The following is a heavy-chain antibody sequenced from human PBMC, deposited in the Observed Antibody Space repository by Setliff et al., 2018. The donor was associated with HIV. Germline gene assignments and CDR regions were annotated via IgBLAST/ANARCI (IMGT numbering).Heavy chain of an antibody. V-gene: IGHV4-59*11. D-gene: IGHD2-21*01. CDR1: GGSISSHS. CDR2: LSYTGST. Sequence: SETLSLTCTVSGGSISSHSWSWIRQPPGKGLEWIGYLSYTGSTNYNPSLKSRVTMSVDTSKNQLSLNVTSVTAADTAVYYCARSEGFCVGATCSLFYFDSWGQGTLVTVSS. CDR3: ARSEGFCVGATCSLFYFDS. J-gene: IGHJ4*02.